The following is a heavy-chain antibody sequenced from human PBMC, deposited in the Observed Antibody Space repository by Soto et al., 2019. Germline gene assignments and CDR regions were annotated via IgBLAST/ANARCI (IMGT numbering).Heavy chain of an antibody. V-gene: IGHV4-31*03. CDR1: GGSIRSGGYY. CDR2: TYYSGYT. Sequence: QVQLQESGPGLVKPSQTLSLSCTVSGGSIRSGGYYWTWIRQHPGKGLEWIGYTYYSGYTNYNPYIKSRVTISVDASKNQLPVKLSSVTAADTAAYYCARVLSTAAVDYWGQGTLVTVSS. CDR3: ARVLSTAAVDY. D-gene: IGHD6-13*01. J-gene: IGHJ4*02.